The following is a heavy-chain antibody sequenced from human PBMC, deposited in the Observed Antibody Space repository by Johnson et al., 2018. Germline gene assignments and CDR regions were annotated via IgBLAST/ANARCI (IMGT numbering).Heavy chain of an antibody. Sequence: VQLVESGGGLVEPGGSVKLSCAASGFTLSGSAMHWVRQASGKGLEWVGRIRRKANSYATAYAASVKGRFTIARDDTKNTAYLQMNSLKTEDTAVYYCTRQQKVRGVIYYMDVWGKGTTVTVSS. CDR2: IRRKANSYAT. V-gene: IGHV3-73*01. CDR1: GFTLSGSA. J-gene: IGHJ6*03. D-gene: IGHD3-10*01. CDR3: TRQQKVRGVIYYMDV.